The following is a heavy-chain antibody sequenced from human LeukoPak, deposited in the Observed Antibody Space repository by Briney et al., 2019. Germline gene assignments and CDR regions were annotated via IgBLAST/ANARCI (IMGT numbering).Heavy chain of an antibody. V-gene: IGHV1-46*01. D-gene: IGHD2-2*01. CDR1: GYTLTSYY. J-gene: IGHJ6*02. Sequence: ASVKVSCKASGYTLTSYYMHWVRQAPGQGLEWMGIINPSGGSTSYAQKFQGRVTMTRDTSTSTVYMELSSLRSEDTAVYYCAREYCSSTSCYPGDVWGQGTTVTVSS. CDR3: AREYCSSTSCYPGDV. CDR2: INPSGGST.